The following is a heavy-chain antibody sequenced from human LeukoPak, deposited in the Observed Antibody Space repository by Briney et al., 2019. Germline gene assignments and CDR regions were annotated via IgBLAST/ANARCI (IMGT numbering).Heavy chain of an antibody. CDR3: ARVRTATRTFDY. V-gene: IGHV1-2*02. CDR1: GYTFTGYY. D-gene: IGHD5-12*01. Sequence: ASVKVSCKASGYTFTGYYMHWVRQAPGQGLEWMGWINPNSGGTNYAQKFQGRVTMTRDTSISTAYMELSRLRSDDTAVYYCARVRTATRTFDYWGQGTPVTVSS. J-gene: IGHJ4*02. CDR2: INPNSGGT.